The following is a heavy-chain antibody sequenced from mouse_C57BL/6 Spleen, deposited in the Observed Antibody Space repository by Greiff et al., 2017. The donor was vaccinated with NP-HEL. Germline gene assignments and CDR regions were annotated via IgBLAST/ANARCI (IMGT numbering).Heavy chain of an antibody. Sequence: EVQRVESGGDLVKPGGSLKLSCAASGFTFSSYGMSWVRQTPDKRLEWVATISSGGSYTYYPDSVKGRFTISRDNAKNTLYLQMSSLKSEDTAMYYCARRVYYDYDGFAYWGQGTLVTVSA. CDR2: ISSGGSYT. J-gene: IGHJ3*01. CDR1: GFTFSSYG. CDR3: ARRVYYDYDGFAY. D-gene: IGHD2-4*01. V-gene: IGHV5-6*01.